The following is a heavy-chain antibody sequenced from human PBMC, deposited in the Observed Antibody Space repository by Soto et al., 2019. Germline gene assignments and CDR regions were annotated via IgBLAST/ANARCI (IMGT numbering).Heavy chain of an antibody. D-gene: IGHD1-26*01. J-gene: IGHJ6*02. CDR1: GFTFSSYS. CDR2: ISSSSSYI. V-gene: IGHV3-21*01. CDR3: ARDQAAKKGTTRGGSYGMDV. Sequence: EVQLVESGGGLVKPGGSLRLSCAASGFTFSSYSMNWVRQAPGKGLEWVSSISSSSSYIYYADSVKGRFTISRDNAKNSLYLQMNSLRAEDTAVYYCARDQAAKKGTTRGGSYGMDVWGRGTTVTVSS.